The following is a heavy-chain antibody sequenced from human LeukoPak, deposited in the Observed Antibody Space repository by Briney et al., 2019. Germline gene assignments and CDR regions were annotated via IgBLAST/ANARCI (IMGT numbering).Heavy chain of an antibody. CDR1: GFTFSSYS. J-gene: IGHJ4*02. D-gene: IGHD1-26*01. CDR2: ISSSSSYI. V-gene: IGHV3-21*01. CDR3: ARSKWSGSYSDFDY. Sequence: GGSLRLSCAASGFTFSSYSINWVRQAPGKGLEWVSSISSSSSYIYYADSVKGRFTISRDNAKNSLYLQMNSLSAEDTAVYYCARSKWSGSYSDFDYWGQGTLVTVSS.